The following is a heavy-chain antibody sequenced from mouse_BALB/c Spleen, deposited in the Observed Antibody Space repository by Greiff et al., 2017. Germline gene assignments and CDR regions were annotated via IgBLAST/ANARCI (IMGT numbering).Heavy chain of an antibody. V-gene: IGHV5-12-2*01. CDR1: GFTFSSYT. D-gene: IGHD2-14*01. J-gene: IGHJ4*01. Sequence: EVKLMESGGGLVQPGGSLKLSCAASGFTFSSYTMSWVRQTPEKRLEWVAYISNGGGSTYYPDTVKGRFTIYRDNAKNTLYLQMSSLKSEDTAMYYCARGDRYAMDYWGQGTSVTVSS. CDR2: ISNGGGST. CDR3: ARGDRYAMDY.